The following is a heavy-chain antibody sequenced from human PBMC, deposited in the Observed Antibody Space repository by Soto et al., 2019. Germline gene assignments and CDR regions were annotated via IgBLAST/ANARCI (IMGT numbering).Heavy chain of an antibody. D-gene: IGHD2-15*01. CDR1: GGTFSSYA. CDR3: ASQFAGYCSGGSCSEQSQGYFDY. Sequence: SVKVSCKASGGTFSSYAISWVRQAPGQGLEWMGGIIPIFGTANYAQKFQGRVTITADESTSTAYMELSSLRSEDTAVYYCASQFAGYCSGGSCSEQSQGYFDYWGQGTLVTVSS. CDR2: IIPIFGTA. V-gene: IGHV1-69*13. J-gene: IGHJ4*02.